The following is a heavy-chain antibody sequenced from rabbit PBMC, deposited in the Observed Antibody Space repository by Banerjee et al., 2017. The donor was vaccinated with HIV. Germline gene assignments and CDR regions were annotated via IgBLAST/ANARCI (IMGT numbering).Heavy chain of an antibody. CDR1: GFDFSSDA. V-gene: IGHV1S45*01. J-gene: IGHJ4*01. D-gene: IGHD4-2*01. Sequence: QEQLVESGGGLVKPEGSLTLTCTASGFDFSSDAMCWVRQAPGKGPEWIACINTSSGNTVYATWAKGRFTISKTSSTTVTLQMTSLTAADTATYFCARSYAGKAMTSLNLWGPGTLVTVS. CDR2: INTSSGNT. CDR3: ARSYAGKAMTSLNL.